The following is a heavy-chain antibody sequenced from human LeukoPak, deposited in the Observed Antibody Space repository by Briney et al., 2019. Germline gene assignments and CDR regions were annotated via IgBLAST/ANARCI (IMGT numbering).Heavy chain of an antibody. J-gene: IGHJ5*02. CDR1: GGSFSGYY. CDR2: INHSGST. Sequence: SETLSLTCAVYGGSFSGYYWSWIRQPPGKGLEWIGEINHSGSTNYNPSLKSRVTISVDTSKNQFSLKLSSVTAADTAVYYCARHINYDILTGYRKRNWFDPWGQGTLVTVSS. D-gene: IGHD3-9*01. CDR3: ARHINYDILTGYRKRNWFDP. V-gene: IGHV4-34*01.